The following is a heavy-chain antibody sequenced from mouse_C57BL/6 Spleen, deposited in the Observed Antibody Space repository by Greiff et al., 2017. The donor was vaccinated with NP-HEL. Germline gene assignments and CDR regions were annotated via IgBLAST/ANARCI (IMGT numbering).Heavy chain of an antibody. CDR1: GFNIQDYY. CDR2: FDPEDGDT. CDR3: LRGDGYSYFDY. D-gene: IGHD2-3*01. V-gene: IGHV14-1*01. Sequence: EVQLQQSGAELVRPGASVKLSCTASGFNIQDYYMHWVKQRPEQGLEWIGRFDPEDGDTEYAPKFQGKATLTADTSSNTAYLQLSSLTSEDTAVYYCLRGDGYSYFDYWGQGTTLTVSS. J-gene: IGHJ2*01.